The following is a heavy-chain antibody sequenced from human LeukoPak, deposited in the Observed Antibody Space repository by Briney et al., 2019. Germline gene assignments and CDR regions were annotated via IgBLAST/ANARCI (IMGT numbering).Heavy chain of an antibody. CDR2: ISSSGSYI. J-gene: IGHJ4*02. Sequence: GGSLRLSCAAFGFTFSSYTMNWVRQDPGKGLEWVSSISSSGSYIYYADSLKGRFTISRDNAKNSLYLQMNSLRAEDTAVYYCARPGYSGYIIGYYFDYWGQGTLVTVSS. D-gene: IGHD5-12*01. CDR3: ARPGYSGYIIGYYFDY. CDR1: GFTFSSYT. V-gene: IGHV3-21*06.